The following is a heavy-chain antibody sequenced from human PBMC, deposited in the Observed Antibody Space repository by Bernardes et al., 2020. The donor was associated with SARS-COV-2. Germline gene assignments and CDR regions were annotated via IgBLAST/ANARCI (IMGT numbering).Heavy chain of an antibody. Sequence: SETLSLTCTVSGGSISNYYWSWFRQPPGKGLEWIAYIYYTGDTNYNPSLKSRVTISVDTSKNQLSLKLTSVTAADTAVYYCARHFASGTYPLDYWGRGTLVTVSS. V-gene: IGHV4-59*08. CDR2: IYYTGDT. J-gene: IGHJ4*02. CDR1: GGSISNYY. D-gene: IGHD3-10*01. CDR3: ARHFASGTYPLDY.